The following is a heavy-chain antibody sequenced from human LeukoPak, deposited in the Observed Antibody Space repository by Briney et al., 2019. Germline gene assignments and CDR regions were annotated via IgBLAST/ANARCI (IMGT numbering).Heavy chain of an antibody. CDR3: VRDYRGGWNDY. CDR2: IREDGKER. CDR1: GFTFTKHW. V-gene: IGHV3-7*01. J-gene: IGHJ4*02. D-gene: IGHD1-26*01. Sequence: GGSLRLSCVATGFTFTKHWMSWVRQSRGKGLECVAKIREDGKERHYVDSVKGRFTISRDNARNSLYLQMNNVRVDDTAVYYCVRDYRGGWNDYWGQGTQVTVSS.